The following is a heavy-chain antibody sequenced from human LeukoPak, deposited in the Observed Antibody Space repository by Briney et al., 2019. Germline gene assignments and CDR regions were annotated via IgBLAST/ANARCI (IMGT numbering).Heavy chain of an antibody. CDR1: GGSISSSSYY. V-gene: IGHV4-39*01. Sequence: SETLSLTCTVSGGSISSSSYYWGWIRQPPGKRLEWIGSIYYSGSTYYNPFLKSRVTISVDTSKNQFSLKLSSVTAADTDVYYCARHINCSGGSCYSDFDYWGQGTLVTVSS. CDR3: ARHINCSGGSCYSDFDY. CDR2: IYYSGST. D-gene: IGHD2-15*01. J-gene: IGHJ4*02.